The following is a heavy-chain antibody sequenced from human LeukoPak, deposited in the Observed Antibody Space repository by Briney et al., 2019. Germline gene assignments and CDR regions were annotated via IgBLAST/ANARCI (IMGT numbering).Heavy chain of an antibody. V-gene: IGHV4-61*02. CDR1: GGSISSGSYY. D-gene: IGHD3-10*01. J-gene: IGHJ6*03. Sequence: SETLSLTCTVSGGSISSGSYYWSWIRQPAGKGLEWIGRIYTSGSTNYNPSLKSRVTISVDTSKNQFSLKLSSVTAADTAVYYCARQPYYYGSGSYYYYYMDVWGKGTTVTVSS. CDR2: IYTSGST. CDR3: ARQPYYYGSGSYYYYYMDV.